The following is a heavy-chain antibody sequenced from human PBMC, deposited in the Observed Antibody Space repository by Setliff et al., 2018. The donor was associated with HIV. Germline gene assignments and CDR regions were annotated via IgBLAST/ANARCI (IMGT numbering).Heavy chain of an antibody. Sequence: ASVKVSCKISGYTLAELSIHWVRQSPGKGLEWMGGVDPKDGETIYTQKLQGRVTMTEDTSTDIAYMDLSSLRSEDTAVYYCARRSVDWLLGSPYNWFDPWGRGTLVTVSS. D-gene: IGHD3-9*01. V-gene: IGHV1-24*01. CDR2: VDPKDGET. J-gene: IGHJ5*02. CDR1: GYTLAELS. CDR3: ARRSVDWLLGSPYNWFDP.